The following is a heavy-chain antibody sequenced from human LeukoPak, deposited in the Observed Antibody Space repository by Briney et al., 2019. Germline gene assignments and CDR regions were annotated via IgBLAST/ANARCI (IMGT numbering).Heavy chain of an antibody. CDR3: ARDRDYYYGSGSADY. CDR2: INSDGSST. D-gene: IGHD3-10*01. V-gene: IGHV3-74*01. Sequence: GGSLRLSCAASGFTFSSYWMHWVRQAPGKGLVWVSRINSDGSSTSYADSVKGRFTISRDNAKNTLYLQMNSLRAEDTAVYYCARDRDYYYGSGSADYWGQGTLVTVSS. J-gene: IGHJ4*02. CDR1: GFTFSSYW.